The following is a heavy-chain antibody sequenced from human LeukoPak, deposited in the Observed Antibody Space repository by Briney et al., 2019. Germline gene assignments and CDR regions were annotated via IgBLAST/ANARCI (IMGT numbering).Heavy chain of an antibody. V-gene: IGHV3-53*01. CDR1: GFTVSNHH. CDR3: ANWREGARPGFDY. Sequence: PGGSLRLSCGASGFTVSNHHMSWVRQTPGKGLEWVSVIFSGGNTYYIDSVKGRFTISRDNSKNTLYLQMSSLRAEDTAVYHRANWREGARPGFDYWGQGTLVTVSS. CDR2: IFSGGNT. J-gene: IGHJ4*02. D-gene: IGHD1-26*01.